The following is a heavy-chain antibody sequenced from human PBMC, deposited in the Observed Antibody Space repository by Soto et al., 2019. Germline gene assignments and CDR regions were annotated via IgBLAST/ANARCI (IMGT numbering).Heavy chain of an antibody. Sequence: QVQLQESGPGLVKPSETLSLTCTVSGGYVSSAGSFWSWVRQEPGKGLEWIGFMSNSETTHYNPSLESRVTISIDTFKNQFFLNLGSVTAADTAVYYCARGYSRPDWFDPWGQGTLVIVSS. D-gene: IGHD5-12*01. V-gene: IGHV4-31*03. CDR2: MSNSETT. CDR1: GGYVSSAGSF. CDR3: ARGYSRPDWFDP. J-gene: IGHJ5*02.